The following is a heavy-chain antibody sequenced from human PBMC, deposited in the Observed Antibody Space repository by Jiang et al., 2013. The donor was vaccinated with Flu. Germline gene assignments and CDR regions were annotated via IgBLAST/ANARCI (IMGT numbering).Heavy chain of an antibody. D-gene: IGHD3-9*01. J-gene: IGHJ6*02. CDR2: INPSDGSI. CDR1: GYTFIRYY. CDR3: ARDCNDILAGYLLGGMDV. V-gene: IGHV1-46*01. Sequence: SGAEVKTPWASVKVSCKASGYTFIRYYIHWVRQAPGQGLEWMGTINPSDGSISYAQNFQGRVTMTRDTSTSTVYMELNSLRSEDTAVYFCARDCNDILAGYLLGGMDVWGQGTTVTVSS.